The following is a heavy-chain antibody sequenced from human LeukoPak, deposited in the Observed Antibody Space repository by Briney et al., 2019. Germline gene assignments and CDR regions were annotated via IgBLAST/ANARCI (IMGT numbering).Heavy chain of an antibody. V-gene: IGHV3-23*01. CDR1: GFTFSSYA. CDR3: ARLRDYYYYYMDV. J-gene: IGHJ6*03. D-gene: IGHD3-16*01. Sequence: GGSLRLSCAASGFTFSSYAMSWVRQAPGKGLEWVSAISGSGGSTYYADSVKGRFTISRDNAKNSLYLQMNSLRAEDTAVYYCARLRDYYYYYMDVWGKGTTVTVSS. CDR2: ISGSGGST.